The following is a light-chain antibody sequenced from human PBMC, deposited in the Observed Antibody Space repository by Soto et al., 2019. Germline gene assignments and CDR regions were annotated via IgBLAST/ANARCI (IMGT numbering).Light chain of an antibody. CDR1: QSVSYN. CDR2: GAF. J-gene: IGKJ4*01. CDR3: QQYKNWPPLT. Sequence: EIVMTQSPATLSVSPGETATLSCRASQSVSYNLAWYQQKPGQGPRLLIYGAFTRATGSPARFRGSGSVTEFTLSISSLQSEDFALYYCQQYKNWPPLTFGRGTKVEIK. V-gene: IGKV3-15*01.